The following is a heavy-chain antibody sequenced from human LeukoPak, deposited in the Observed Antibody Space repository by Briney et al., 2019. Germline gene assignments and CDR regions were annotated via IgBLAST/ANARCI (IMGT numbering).Heavy chain of an antibody. V-gene: IGHV1-18*01. CDR2: IGTYGGDT. CDR1: TSR. CDR3: ASVDSGSSGDYYYMDV. D-gene: IGHD1-26*01. Sequence: ASVKVSCKATSRISWVRQAPGQGLEWMGWIGTYGGDTYYAQKFQGRVTMTRDMSTSTVYMELSSLRSEDTAVYYCASVDSGSSGDYYYMDVWGKGTTVTVSS. J-gene: IGHJ6*03.